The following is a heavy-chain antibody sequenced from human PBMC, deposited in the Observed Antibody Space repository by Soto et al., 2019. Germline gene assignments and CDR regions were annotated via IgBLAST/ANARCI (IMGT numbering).Heavy chain of an antibody. CDR1: GGTFSSYA. CDR3: ALVDTAMDINWFDP. Sequence: QVQLVQSGAEVKKPGSSVKVSCKASGGTFSSYAISWVREAPGQGLEWMGGIIPIFGTANYAQKFQGRVTITADESTSTAYMELSCLRSEDTAVYYCALVDTAMDINWFDPWGQGTLVTISS. D-gene: IGHD5-18*01. J-gene: IGHJ5*02. V-gene: IGHV1-69*01. CDR2: IIPIFGTA.